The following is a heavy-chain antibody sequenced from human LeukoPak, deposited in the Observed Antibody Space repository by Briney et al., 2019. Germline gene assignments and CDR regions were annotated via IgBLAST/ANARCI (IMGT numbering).Heavy chain of an antibody. CDR1: GFAVSSNY. V-gene: IGHV3-53*01. CDR2: IYSGGRT. Sequence: PGGSLRLSCAASGFAVSSNYMSWVHQAPGKGLEWVSVIYSGGRTKYADSVKGRFTISRDNSKDTLYLQMNSLRAEDTAVYYCARDMVAAGTSNWFDPWGQGTLVTVSS. D-gene: IGHD6-13*01. CDR3: ARDMVAAGTSNWFDP. J-gene: IGHJ5*02.